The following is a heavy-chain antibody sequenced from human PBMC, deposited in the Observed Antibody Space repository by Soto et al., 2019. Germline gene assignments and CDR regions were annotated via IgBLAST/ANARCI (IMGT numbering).Heavy chain of an antibody. J-gene: IGHJ4*02. Sequence: EVQLVESGGGLVKPGESLRLSCAASGFTLSNVWMNWVRQAPGKGREWVARITTKSQGGTTDYAAPVKGRFIISRDESKNMLYLQMNSLKTEDTGVYYCADIAVSHTGDYWGQGTLVTVSS. CDR3: ADIAVSHTGDY. V-gene: IGHV3-15*01. CDR2: ITTKSQGGTT. D-gene: IGHD6-19*01. CDR1: GFTLSNVW.